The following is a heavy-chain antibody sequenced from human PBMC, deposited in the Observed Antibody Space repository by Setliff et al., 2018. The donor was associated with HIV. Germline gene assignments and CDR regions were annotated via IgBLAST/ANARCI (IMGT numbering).Heavy chain of an antibody. CDR3: ATSPAGEILGSRPFYFDY. Sequence: SETLSLTCTVSGGSISSYYWSWIRQPAGKGLEWIGRIYTSGSTNYNPSLKSRVTMSVDTSKNQFSLKLRSVTAADTAVYYCATSPAGEILGSRPFYFDYWGQGTLVTVSS. D-gene: IGHD3-10*01. V-gene: IGHV4-4*07. J-gene: IGHJ4*02. CDR1: GGSISSYY. CDR2: IYTSGST.